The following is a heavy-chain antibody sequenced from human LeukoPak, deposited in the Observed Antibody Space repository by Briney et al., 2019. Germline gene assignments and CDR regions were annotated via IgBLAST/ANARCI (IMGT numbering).Heavy chain of an antibody. J-gene: IGHJ4*02. CDR2: ISRCGTTI. D-gene: IGHD3-10*01. V-gene: IGHV3-11*04. CDR1: GFTFNDYY. CDR3: ARDRIYYGSGSRFDY. Sequence: GGSLRLSCAASGFTFNDYYMRWIRQAPGKELEWVSYISRCGTTIHYADSVKGRFTISRDNAKKSLLLQTNSLRAEETAVYYCARDRIYYGSGSRFDYWGQGTLVTVSS.